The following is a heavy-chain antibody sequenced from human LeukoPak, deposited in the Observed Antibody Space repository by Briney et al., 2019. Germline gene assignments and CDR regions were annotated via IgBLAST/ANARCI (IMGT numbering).Heavy chain of an antibody. J-gene: IGHJ6*02. Sequence: QAGGSLRLSCAASGLTFSSYSMNWVRQAPGKGLEWISYISSSSITIYYADSVKGRFTISRDNAKNSLYLQMNSLRAEGTAVYYCARDLGRGSEGYYYYYYGMDVWGQGTTVTVSS. CDR2: ISSSSITI. V-gene: IGHV3-48*04. CDR3: ARDLGRGSEGYYYYYYGMDV. D-gene: IGHD3-10*01. CDR1: GLTFSSYS.